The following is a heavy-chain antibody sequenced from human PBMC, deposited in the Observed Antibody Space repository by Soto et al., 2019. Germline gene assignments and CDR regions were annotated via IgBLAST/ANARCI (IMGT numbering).Heavy chain of an antibody. J-gene: IGHJ4*02. CDR2: IIPIFGTA. V-gene: IGHV1-69*13. D-gene: IGHD3-22*01. CDR3: ARAHLYYYDSSGYYNPFDY. Sequence: SVKVSCKASGGTFSSYAISWVRQAPGQGLEWMGGIIPIFGTANYAQKFQGRVTITADESTSTAYMELSSLRSEDTAVYYCARAHLYYYDSSGYYNPFDYWGQGTLVTVSS. CDR1: GGTFSSYA.